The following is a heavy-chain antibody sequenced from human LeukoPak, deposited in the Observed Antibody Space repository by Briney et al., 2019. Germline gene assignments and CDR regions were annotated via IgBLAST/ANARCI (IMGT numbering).Heavy chain of an antibody. CDR3: ATEVAPSDHYYYYGMDV. V-gene: IGHV4-59*01. D-gene: IGHD5-12*01. Sequence: SETLSLTCSVSGDSISSNYWSWVRQPPGKGLEWIGYIHYSGRTNYNPSLKSRVTISVDTSKNQFSLKLSSVTAADTAVYYCATEVAPSDHYYYYGMDVWGQGTTVTVSS. CDR1: GDSISSNY. CDR2: IHYSGRT. J-gene: IGHJ6*02.